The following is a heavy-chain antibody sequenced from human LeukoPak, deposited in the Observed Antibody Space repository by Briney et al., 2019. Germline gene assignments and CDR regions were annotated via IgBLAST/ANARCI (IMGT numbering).Heavy chain of an antibody. V-gene: IGHV3-23*01. CDR2: ISGSGGST. CDR1: GFTFSSYA. D-gene: IGHD3-16*01. CDR3: AKGWGLGNRSYYYYYMDV. Sequence: GGSLRLSCAASGFTFSSYAMSWVRQAPGKGLEWVSAISGSGGSTYYADSVKGRFTVSRDNSKNTLYLQMNSLRAEDTAVYYCAKGWGLGNRSYYYYYMDVWGKGTTVTASS. J-gene: IGHJ6*03.